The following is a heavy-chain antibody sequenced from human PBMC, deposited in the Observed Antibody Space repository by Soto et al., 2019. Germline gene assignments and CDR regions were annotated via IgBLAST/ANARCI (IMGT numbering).Heavy chain of an antibody. CDR2: IYWDDDK. CDR3: AHRGVVRGPLWCDP. D-gene: IGHD3-10*01. Sequence: QITLKESGPTLVKPTQTLTLTCTFSVFSLSTSGVGVGWIRQPPGKALEWLALIYWDDDKRYRPSLKSRLTITNDTSKNLVVLTMTYMAPVDTAPYYCAHRGVVRGPLWCDPWGQGSLVTVSS. V-gene: IGHV2-5*02. CDR1: VFSLSTSGVG. J-gene: IGHJ5*02.